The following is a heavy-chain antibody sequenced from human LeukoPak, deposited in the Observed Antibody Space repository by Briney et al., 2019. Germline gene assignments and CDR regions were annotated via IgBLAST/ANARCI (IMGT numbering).Heavy chain of an antibody. CDR1: GFTFSDAW. V-gene: IGHV3-15*01. J-gene: IGHJ5*02. D-gene: IGHD5-12*01. CDR2: IRSKTDGGTT. CDR3: AKYRSGYVPNWFDP. Sequence: GSLRLSCAASGFTFSDAWMTWVRQAPGKGLEWVGRIRSKTDGGTTDYAAPVKGRFTISRDDSKNTLYLQMNSLKTEDTAVYYCAKYRSGYVPNWFDPWGQGTLVTVSS.